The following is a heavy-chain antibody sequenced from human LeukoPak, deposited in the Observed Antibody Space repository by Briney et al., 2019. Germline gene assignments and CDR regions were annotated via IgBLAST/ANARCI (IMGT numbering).Heavy chain of an antibody. CDR1: GFTFTSSA. V-gene: IGHV1-58*02. J-gene: IGHJ5*02. CDR2: IVVGSGNT. Sequence: SVKVSCKASGFTFTSSAMQWVRQARGQRLEWIGWIVVGSGNTNYAQKFQERVTITRDMSTSTAYMELSSLRSEDTAVYYCARDNSVRDEAWWFNPWGQGTLVTVSS. CDR3: ARDNSVRDEAWWFNP. D-gene: IGHD5-24*01.